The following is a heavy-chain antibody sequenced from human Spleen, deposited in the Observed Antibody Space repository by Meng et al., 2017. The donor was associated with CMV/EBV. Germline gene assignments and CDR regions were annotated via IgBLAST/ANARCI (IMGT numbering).Heavy chain of an antibody. J-gene: IGHJ4*02. Sequence: SCAASGFTFSSYAMTWGRQAPGKGLGWVSIIYTGGSKTYYADSVKGRFTISRDNSKNTLYLQMNSLRAEDTAVYYCAKSGYTNYAFDYWGQGTLVTVSS. D-gene: IGHD4-11*01. CDR2: IYTGGSKT. CDR1: GFTFSSYA. CDR3: AKSGYTNYAFDY. V-gene: IGHV3-23*03.